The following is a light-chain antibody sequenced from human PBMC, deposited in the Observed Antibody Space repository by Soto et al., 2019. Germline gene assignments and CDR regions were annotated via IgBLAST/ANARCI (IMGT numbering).Light chain of an antibody. J-gene: IGLJ2*01. Sequence: QSALTQPASVSGSPGQSITISCTGSGSNVGGFNFISWFQHHPDKAPKLIIFDVSSRPSGVSDRFSGSKSGNTASLTISGLQAEDEADYYCSSYTTSSTYLFGGGTQLTVL. CDR3: SSYTTSSTYL. V-gene: IGLV2-14*03. CDR1: GSNVGGFNF. CDR2: DVS.